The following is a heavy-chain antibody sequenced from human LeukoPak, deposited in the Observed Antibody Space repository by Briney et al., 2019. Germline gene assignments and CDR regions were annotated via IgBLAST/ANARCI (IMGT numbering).Heavy chain of an antibody. CDR2: IYYSGST. CDR1: GGSISSSSYY. J-gene: IGHJ4*02. D-gene: IGHD2-15*01. CDR3: AREAWDIVVVVAATPGSFDY. V-gene: IGHV4-39*07. Sequence: SETLSLTCTVSGGSISSSSYYWGWIRQPPGKGLEWIGSIYYSGSTYYNPSLKSQVTISVDTSKNQFSLKLSSVTAADTAVYYCAREAWDIVVVVAATPGSFDYWGQGTLVTVSS.